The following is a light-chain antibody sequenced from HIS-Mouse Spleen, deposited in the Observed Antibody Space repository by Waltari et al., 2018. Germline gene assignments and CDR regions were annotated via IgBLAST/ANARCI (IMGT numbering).Light chain of an antibody. CDR1: NLGDKY. CDR3: QAWDSSYSV. Sequence: SYELTQPPSVSVSPGQTASIPCSGDNLGDKYACWYQQKPGQSPVLVIYQDSKRHSGIPERFSGSNSGNTATLTISGTQAMDEADYYCQAWDSSYSVFGGGTKLTVL. V-gene: IGLV3-1*01. CDR2: QDS. J-gene: IGLJ2*01.